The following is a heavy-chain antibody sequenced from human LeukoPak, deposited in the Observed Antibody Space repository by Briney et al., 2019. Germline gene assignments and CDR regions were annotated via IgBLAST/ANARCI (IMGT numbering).Heavy chain of an antibody. Sequence: GGSLRLSCAASGFTFSSYWMHWVRQAPGKGLVWVSRINSDGSSIGYADSVKGRFTISRDNAKNSLYLQMNSLRAEDTALYYCAKDKGLRGTSYMDVWGKGTTVTISS. V-gene: IGHV3-74*01. CDR2: INSDGSSI. CDR3: AKDKGLRGTSYMDV. CDR1: GFTFSSYW. D-gene: IGHD3-16*01. J-gene: IGHJ6*03.